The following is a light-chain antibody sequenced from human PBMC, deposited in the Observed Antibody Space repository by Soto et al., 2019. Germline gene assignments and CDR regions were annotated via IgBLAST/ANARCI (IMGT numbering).Light chain of an antibody. CDR1: QSVSNK. CDR2: DTS. V-gene: IGKV3-15*01. J-gene: IGKJ5*01. Sequence: EIVMTQSPATLSVSPGERVTFSCRASQSVSNKLGWYQHKPGQAPRLIIYDTSTRAAGTPARFTGSGSGTDFTLTISSLQSEDFAVYYCQQYNTWRSISFGQGTRLEI. CDR3: QQYNTWRSIS.